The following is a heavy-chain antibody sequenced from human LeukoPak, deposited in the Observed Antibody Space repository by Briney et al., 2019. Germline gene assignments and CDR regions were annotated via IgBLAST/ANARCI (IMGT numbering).Heavy chain of an antibody. D-gene: IGHD6-19*01. Sequence: GGSLRLSCAASGFTFSSYAMSWVRQAPGKGLEWVSAISGSGGSTYYADSVKGRFTISRGNSKNTLYLQMNSLRAEDTAVYYCAKDSTGPQYSSGWYWGQGTLVTVSS. CDR3: AKDSTGPQYSSGWY. CDR2: ISGSGGST. J-gene: IGHJ4*02. V-gene: IGHV3-23*01. CDR1: GFTFSSYA.